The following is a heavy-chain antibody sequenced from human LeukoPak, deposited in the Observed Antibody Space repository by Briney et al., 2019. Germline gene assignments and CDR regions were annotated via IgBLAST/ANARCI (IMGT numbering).Heavy chain of an antibody. V-gene: IGHV4-39*01. J-gene: IGHJ5*02. D-gene: IGHD6-25*01. CDR2: IYYSGST. CDR1: GGSISDSNYY. CDR3: ARQSTIAAARIDP. Sequence: SETLSLTCTVSGGSISDSNYYWGWIRQPPGRGLEWIGNIYYSGSTYYSPSLKSRVTVSVDTSKNQFSLKLSSVTAADTAAYYCARQSTIAAARIDPWGQGTLVTVSS.